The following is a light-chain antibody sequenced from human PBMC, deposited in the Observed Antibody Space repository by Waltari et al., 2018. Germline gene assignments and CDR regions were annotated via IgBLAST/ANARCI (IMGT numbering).Light chain of an antibody. CDR2: DTS. CDR3: QQRRNWPLT. CDR1: QSVDIY. Sequence: VLTQSPATLSLSPGERATLSCRASQSVDIYLAWYQQRPGQAPRLLIYDTSNRATDIPARFSGSGSGTDFTLTISSLEPEDFAVYYCQQRRNWPLTFGGGTKVEIK. J-gene: IGKJ4*01. V-gene: IGKV3-11*01.